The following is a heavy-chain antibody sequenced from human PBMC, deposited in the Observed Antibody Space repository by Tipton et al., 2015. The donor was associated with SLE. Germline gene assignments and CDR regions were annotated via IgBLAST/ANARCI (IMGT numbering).Heavy chain of an antibody. CDR2: IYYSGST. V-gene: IGHV4-39*01. Sequence: TLSLTCTVSGGSISSSSYYWGRIRQPPGKGLEWIGSIYYSGSTYYNPALKSRVTISVDTSKNQFSLKLSSVTAADTAVYYCASMVRGVIPNETPDYWGQGTLDTVTS. D-gene: IGHD3-10*01. J-gene: IGHJ4*02. CDR1: GGSISSSSYY. CDR3: ASMVRGVIPNETPDY.